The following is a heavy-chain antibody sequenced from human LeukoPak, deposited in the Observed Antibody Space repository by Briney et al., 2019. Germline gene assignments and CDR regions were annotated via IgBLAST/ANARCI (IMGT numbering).Heavy chain of an antibody. J-gene: IGHJ5*02. CDR1: GFTVSTNH. V-gene: IGHV3-53*01. CDR3: ARDLT. CDR2: IYSGGST. Sequence: GGSLRLSCAASGFTVSTNHMTWVRQAPGKGLEWVSVIYSGGSTYYADSEKGRFTISRDNSKNMVYLQMDSLRAEDTAVYYCARDLTWGQGTLVTVSS.